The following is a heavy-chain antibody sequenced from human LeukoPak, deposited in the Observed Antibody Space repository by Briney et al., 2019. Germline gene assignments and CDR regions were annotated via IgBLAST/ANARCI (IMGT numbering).Heavy chain of an antibody. J-gene: IGHJ4*02. D-gene: IGHD1-26*01. CDR2: INPNSGGT. V-gene: IGHV1-2*02. CDR1: GYTFTGYY. CDR3: ARSRWNRSYLCLGY. Sequence: GASVKVSCKASGYTFTGYYMHWVRQAPGQGLEWMGWINPNSGGTNYAQKFRGRVTMTRDTSISTAYMELSRLRSDDTAVYYCARSRWNRSYLCLGYWGQGTLVTVSS.